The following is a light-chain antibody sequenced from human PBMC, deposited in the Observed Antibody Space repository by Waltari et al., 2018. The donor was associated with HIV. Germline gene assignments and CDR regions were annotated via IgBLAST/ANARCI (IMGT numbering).Light chain of an antibody. V-gene: IGLV1-51*02. CDR3: GTWDSSLNADVV. CDR1: SSNIWNND. J-gene: IGLJ2*01. CDR2: ENN. Sequence: QSVLTQPPSVSAAPGQKVTIPCSGSSSNIWNNDVSWYRTLPGTATKLLIYENNKRPSGIPDRFSGSKSGTSATLGITGLQTGDEADYYCGTWDSSLNADVVFGGGTKLTVL.